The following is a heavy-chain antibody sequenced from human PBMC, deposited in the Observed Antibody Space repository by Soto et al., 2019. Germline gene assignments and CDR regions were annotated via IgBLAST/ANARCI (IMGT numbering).Heavy chain of an antibody. V-gene: IGHV3-66*01. Sequence: PGGSLRLSCAASGFTVSSNYMSWVRQAPGKGLEWVSVIYSGGSTYYADSVKGRFTTSRDNSKNTLYLQMNSLRAEDTAVYYCHGIVRPYFDYWGQGTLVTVSS. CDR1: GFTVSSNY. CDR3: HGIVRPYFDY. J-gene: IGHJ4*02. CDR2: IYSGGST. D-gene: IGHD2-21*01.